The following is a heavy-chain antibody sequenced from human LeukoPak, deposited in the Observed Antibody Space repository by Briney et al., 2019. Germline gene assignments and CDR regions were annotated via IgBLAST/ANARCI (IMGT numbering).Heavy chain of an antibody. CDR1: GYTFTSCG. CDR2: ISAYNGNT. V-gene: IGHV1-18*01. CDR3: ARDPPQYNWNDETLDY. D-gene: IGHD1-20*01. Sequence: GASVKVSCKASGYTFTSCGISWVRQAPGQGLEWMGWISAYNGNTNYAQKLQGRVTMTTDTSTSTAYMELRSLRSDDTAVYYCARDPPQYNWNDETLDYWGQGTLVTVPS. J-gene: IGHJ4*02.